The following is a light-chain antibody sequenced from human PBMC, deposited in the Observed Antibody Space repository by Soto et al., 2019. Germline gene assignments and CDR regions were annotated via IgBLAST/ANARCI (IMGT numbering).Light chain of an antibody. V-gene: IGLV6-57*01. CDR2: DDN. CDR3: QSYDATNQV. CDR1: SGSIAGNY. Sequence: NFMLTQPHSVSESPGQTVIISCTRISGSIAGNYVQWYQQRPGSSPTTVIYDDNQRPSGVPDRFSGSIDSSSNSASLTISGLETEDEAYYYCQSYDATNQVFGGGTKLTVL. J-gene: IGLJ3*02.